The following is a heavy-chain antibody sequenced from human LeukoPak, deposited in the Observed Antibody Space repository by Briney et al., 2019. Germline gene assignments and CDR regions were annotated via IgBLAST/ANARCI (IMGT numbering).Heavy chain of an antibody. D-gene: IGHD1-26*01. CDR3: ARDSIVGATCDY. CDR1: GYTFTGNH. V-gene: IGHV1-2*02. CDR2: INPNSGDT. Sequence: ASVKVSCRASGYTFTGNHIHWVRQAPGQGLEWMGWINPNSGDTNYAQKFQGRVTMTRDTSISTAYMELSRLRSDDTAMYYCARDSIVGATCDYWGQGTLVTVSS. J-gene: IGHJ4*02.